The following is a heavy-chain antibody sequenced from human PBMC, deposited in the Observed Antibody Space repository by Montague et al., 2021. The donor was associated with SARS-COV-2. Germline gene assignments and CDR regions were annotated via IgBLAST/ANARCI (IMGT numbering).Heavy chain of an antibody. Sequence: SETLSLTCTVSGGSISSYCWSWIRQPPGKGLEWIGYIYYGGSTNYNPSLKSRVTISVDTSKNQFSLKLSSVTAADTAVYYCARAPVAHITIFGMVTSFDYWGQGTLVTVSS. CDR3: ARAPVAHITIFGMVTSFDY. CDR1: GGSISSYC. V-gene: IGHV4-59*01. D-gene: IGHD3-3*01. CDR2: IYYGGST. J-gene: IGHJ4*02.